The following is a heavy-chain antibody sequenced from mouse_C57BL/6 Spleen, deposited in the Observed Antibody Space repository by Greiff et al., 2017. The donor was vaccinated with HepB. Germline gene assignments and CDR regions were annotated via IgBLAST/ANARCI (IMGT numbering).Heavy chain of an antibody. CDR3: AIDRSGGNYFDY. V-gene: IGHV1-52*01. J-gene: IGHJ2*01. Sequence: QVQLQQPGAELVRPGSSVKLSCKASGYTFTSYWMHWVKKRPIQGLEWIGNIDPSDSETHYNQKFKDKATLTVDKSSSTAYMQLSSLTSEDSPVYYCAIDRSGGNYFDYWGQGTTLTVSS. CDR2: IDPSDSET. D-gene: IGHD3-2*02. CDR1: GYTFTSYW.